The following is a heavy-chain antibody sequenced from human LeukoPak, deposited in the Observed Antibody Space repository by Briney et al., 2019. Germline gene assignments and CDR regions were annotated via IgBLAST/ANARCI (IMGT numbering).Heavy chain of an antibody. CDR2: MNPNSGNT. V-gene: IGHV1-8*02. CDR3: ARGPKQYYDFWSGYGWNYYYYGMDV. CDR1: GYTFTSYY. Sequence: ASVKVSCKASGYTFTSYYMHWVRQAPGQGLEWMGWMNPNSGNTGYAQKFQGRVTMTRNTSISTAYMELSSLGSEDTAVYYCARGPKQYYDFWSGYGWNYYYYGMDVWGQGTTVTVSS. D-gene: IGHD3-3*01. J-gene: IGHJ6*02.